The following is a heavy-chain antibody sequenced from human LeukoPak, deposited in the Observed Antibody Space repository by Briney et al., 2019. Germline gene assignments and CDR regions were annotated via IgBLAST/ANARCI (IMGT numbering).Heavy chain of an antibody. D-gene: IGHD6-6*01. CDR2: IYYSKST. CDR1: GGSISSSSYY. CDR3: ARYSRSSGYFDY. J-gene: IGHJ4*02. V-gene: IGHV4-39*01. Sequence: PSETLSLTCTVSGGSISSSSYYWGWIRQPPGEGLEWIGRIYYSKSTDYNPSLKSRVTISEDTSKNQFSLKLRSVTAADTAEYFCARYSRSSGYFDYWGQGTLVTVSS.